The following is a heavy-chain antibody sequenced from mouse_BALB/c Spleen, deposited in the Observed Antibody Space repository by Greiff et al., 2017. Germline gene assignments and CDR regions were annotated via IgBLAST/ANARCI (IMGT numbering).Heavy chain of an antibody. V-gene: IGHV2-6-2*01. CDR3: ARHGPYAMDY. CDR2: IWSDGST. CDR1: GFSLTSYG. Sequence: QVQLKESGPDLVAPSQSLSITCTVSGFSLTSYGVHWVRQPPGKGLELLVVIWSDGSTTYNSALKSRLSISKDNSKSQVFLKMNSLQTDHTAMYYCARHGPYAMDYWGQGTSVTVSS. J-gene: IGHJ4*01.